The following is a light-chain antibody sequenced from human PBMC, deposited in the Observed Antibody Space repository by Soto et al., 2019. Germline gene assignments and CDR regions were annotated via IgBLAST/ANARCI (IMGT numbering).Light chain of an antibody. V-gene: IGKV3-11*01. CDR3: QQRSNGPLT. CDR2: DAS. J-gene: IGKJ3*01. Sequence: EIVLTQSPATLSLSPGARATLSCRASQSVSSYLAWYQQKPGQAPRLLIYDASNRATGIPARFSGSGSGTDFTLTISSLEPEDFAVYYCQQRSNGPLTFGPGTKVDIK. CDR1: QSVSSY.